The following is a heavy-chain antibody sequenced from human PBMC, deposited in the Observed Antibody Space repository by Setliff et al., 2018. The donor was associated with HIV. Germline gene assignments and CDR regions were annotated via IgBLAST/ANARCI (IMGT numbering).Heavy chain of an antibody. CDR2: IGTDGAV. Sequence: GGSLRLSCAASGFTFSGHVTHWVRQAPGKGLEWVAGIGTDGAVHYADSVRGRFTISRDNAGTTVYLQMSGLRAEDTAVHYCAKPTTMVTSYYFDSWGQGAQVTVSS. J-gene: IGHJ4*02. D-gene: IGHD4-17*01. CDR1: GFTFSGHV. CDR3: AKPTTMVTSYYFDS. V-gene: IGHV3-30*18.